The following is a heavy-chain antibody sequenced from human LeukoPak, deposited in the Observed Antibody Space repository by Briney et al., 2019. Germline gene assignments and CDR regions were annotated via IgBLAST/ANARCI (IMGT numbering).Heavy chain of an antibody. J-gene: IGHJ4*02. V-gene: IGHV3-7*01. Sequence: GGSLRLSCAASGFMFRSHWMSWVRQAPGKGLEWVANIKRDSSETWYLDSVKGRFTVYRDNGRNSLYLQMSGVRDEDTAVYYCARVDEKFQDSGYRSFDSWGQGTPVSVS. CDR3: ARVDEKFQDSGYRSFDS. D-gene: IGHD3-22*01. CDR1: GFMFRSHW. CDR2: IKRDSSET.